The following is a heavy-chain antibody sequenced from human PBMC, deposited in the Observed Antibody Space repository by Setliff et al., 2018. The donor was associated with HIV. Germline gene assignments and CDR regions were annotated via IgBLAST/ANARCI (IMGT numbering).Heavy chain of an antibody. J-gene: IGHJ4*02. D-gene: IGHD2-21*01. CDR2: INHSGDN. Sequence: SEPLSLTCAVYGGSFSDHYWSWMRQPPGKGLEWIGEINHSGDNNYNPSLKSRVTMSVDTSKNQFSLKLKSMTATDTAVYYCARGVVMRGIIVGRPLDSWGRGTLVTVSS. CDR3: ARGVVMRGIIVGRPLDS. CDR1: GGSFSDHY. V-gene: IGHV4-34*01.